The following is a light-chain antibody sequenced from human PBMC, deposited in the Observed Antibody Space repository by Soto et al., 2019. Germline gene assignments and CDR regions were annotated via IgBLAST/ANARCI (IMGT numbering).Light chain of an antibody. CDR1: SSDVGGYNY. V-gene: IGLV2-14*01. J-gene: IGLJ1*01. CDR3: SSYTSSSTIYV. Sequence: QSALTQPASVSGSPGQSVTISWTGTSSDVGGYNYVSWYQQHPGKAPKLMIYDVSNRPSGVSNRFSGSKSGNTASLTISGLQAEDEADYYCSSYTSSSTIYVFGTGTKVTVL. CDR2: DVS.